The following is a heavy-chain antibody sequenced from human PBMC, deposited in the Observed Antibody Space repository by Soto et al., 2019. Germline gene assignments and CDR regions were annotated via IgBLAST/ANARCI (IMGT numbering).Heavy chain of an antibody. CDR1: GGSISGYY. D-gene: IGHD1-26*01. Sequence: XGTLSLTCNVSGGSISGYYWSWIRQSPGKGLEYIGYIYYRGSTNYNSSLKSRVTMSVDTSRNQFSLKMNSVTAADTAVYYCARKQLLPFYYALDVWGQGTTVTVSS. V-gene: IGHV4-59*01. CDR2: IYYRGST. J-gene: IGHJ6*02. CDR3: ARKQLLPFYYALDV.